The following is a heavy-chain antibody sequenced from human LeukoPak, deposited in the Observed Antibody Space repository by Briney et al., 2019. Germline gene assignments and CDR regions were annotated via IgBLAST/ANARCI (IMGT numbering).Heavy chain of an antibody. V-gene: IGHV3-53*01. J-gene: IGHJ4*01. CDR3: STDPRLLIY. CDR2: IYSGGST. D-gene: IGHD2-8*01. Sequence: GGSLRLSCAASGFTVSSNYMSWVRQAPGKGLEWVSVIYSGGSTYYADSVKGRFTISRDNSKNTLYLQMNSLRPDDTALYYCSTDPRLLIYWGHGTLVTVSS. CDR1: GFTVSSNY.